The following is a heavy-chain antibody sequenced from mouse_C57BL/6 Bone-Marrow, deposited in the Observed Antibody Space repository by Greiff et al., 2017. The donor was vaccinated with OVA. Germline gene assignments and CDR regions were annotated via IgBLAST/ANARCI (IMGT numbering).Heavy chain of an antibody. CDR1: GYSITSGYY. Sequence: ESGPGLVKPSQSLSLTCSVTGYSITSGYYWNWIRQFPGNKLEWMGYISYDGSNNYNPSLKNRISITRDTSKNQFFLKLNSVTTEDTATYYCARRSIYYYGSSYYYFDYWGQGTTLTVSS. D-gene: IGHD1-1*01. CDR3: ARRSIYYYGSSYYYFDY. CDR2: ISYDGSN. J-gene: IGHJ2*01. V-gene: IGHV3-6*01.